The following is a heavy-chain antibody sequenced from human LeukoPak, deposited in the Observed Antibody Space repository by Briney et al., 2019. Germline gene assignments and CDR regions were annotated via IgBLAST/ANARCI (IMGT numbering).Heavy chain of an antibody. Sequence: ASVKVSCKASGYTFTSYDINWVRQATGQGLEWMGWMNPNSGNTGYAQKFQGRVTMTRNTSISTAYMELSSLRSEDTAVYYCVSIAVAGYSLDYWGQGTLVTVSS. V-gene: IGHV1-8*01. D-gene: IGHD6-19*01. CDR1: GYTFTSYD. CDR2: MNPNSGNT. J-gene: IGHJ4*02. CDR3: VSIAVAGYSLDY.